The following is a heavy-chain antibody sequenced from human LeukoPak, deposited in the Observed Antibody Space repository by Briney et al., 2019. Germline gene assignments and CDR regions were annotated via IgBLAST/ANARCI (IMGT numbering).Heavy chain of an antibody. D-gene: IGHD3-22*01. Sequence: GGSLRLSCAASGFTFSSYAMSWVRQAPGKGLEWLSYINIGGTNTHYADSVKGRFTISRDNAKKSLYLEMNNLRAEDTAVYYCETDGAGLNTWGQGVLVTASS. CDR1: GFTFSSYA. V-gene: IGHV3-48*04. CDR2: INIGGTNT. CDR3: ETDGAGLNT. J-gene: IGHJ5*02.